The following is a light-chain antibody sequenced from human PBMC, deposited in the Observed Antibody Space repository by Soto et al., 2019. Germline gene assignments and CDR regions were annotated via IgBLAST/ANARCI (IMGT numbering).Light chain of an antibody. Sequence: QAVVTQPPSASGTPGQRVTISCSGRSSNIGSNYVNWYQQLSGTAPKLVIYINNQRPSGITDRFSGSKSGTSASLAISGLQSEDEAEYYCATWDDSLNGWVFGGGTQLTVL. J-gene: IGLJ3*02. CDR2: INN. V-gene: IGLV1-44*01. CDR1: SSNIGSNY. CDR3: ATWDDSLNGWV.